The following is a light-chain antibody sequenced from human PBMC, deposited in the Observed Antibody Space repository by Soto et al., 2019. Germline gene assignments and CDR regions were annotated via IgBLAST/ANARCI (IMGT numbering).Light chain of an antibody. Sequence: DFQMTQSPSSLSASVGDRVTITCRASQAIGNYLAWFQQKPGKAPTLLIYGASTLQSGVPSRFSGSGSGTDFTLTITSLQSVDVATYYCHKYNSAPETFGQGTKVEIK. CDR1: QAIGNY. CDR2: GAS. V-gene: IGKV1-27*01. CDR3: HKYNSAPET. J-gene: IGKJ1*01.